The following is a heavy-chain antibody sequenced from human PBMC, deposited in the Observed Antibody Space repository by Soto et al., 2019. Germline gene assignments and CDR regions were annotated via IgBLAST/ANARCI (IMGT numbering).Heavy chain of an antibody. CDR3: AREIGSRYGDLNWFDP. CDR2: ISAYNGNT. Sequence: GASVKVSCKASGYTFTSYGISWVRQAPGQGLEWMGWISAYNGNTNYAQKLQGRVTMTTDTSTSTAYMELRSLRSDDTAVYYCAREIGSRYGDLNWFDPWGQGTLVTVSS. J-gene: IGHJ5*02. V-gene: IGHV1-18*01. D-gene: IGHD4-17*01. CDR1: GYTFTSYG.